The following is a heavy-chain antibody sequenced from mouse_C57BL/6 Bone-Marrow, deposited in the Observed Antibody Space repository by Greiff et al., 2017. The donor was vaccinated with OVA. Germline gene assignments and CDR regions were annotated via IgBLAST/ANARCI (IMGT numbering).Heavy chain of an antibody. CDR2: IYPGDGDT. CDR3: ATDYRGYFDY. Sequence: PGASVKISCTASGYAFSSYWMNWVKQRPGKGLEWIGQIYPGDGDTNYNGTFKGKATLTADKSSSTAYMQLSSLTSEDSAVYFCATDYRGYFDYWGQGTTLTVSS. CDR1: GYAFSSYW. D-gene: IGHD1-1*02. J-gene: IGHJ2*01. V-gene: IGHV1-80*01.